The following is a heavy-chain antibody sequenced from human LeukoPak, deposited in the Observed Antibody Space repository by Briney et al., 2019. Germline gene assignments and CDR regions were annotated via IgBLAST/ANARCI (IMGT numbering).Heavy chain of an antibody. Sequence: ASVKVSCTASGYTFTSYGISWVRQAPGQGLEWMGWISAYNGNTNYAQKLQGRVTMTTDTSTSTAYMELRSLRSDDTAVYYCAREMMEDLGPYYFDYWAQGTLVTVSS. CDR1: GYTFTSYG. J-gene: IGHJ4*02. D-gene: IGHD2-15*01. CDR2: ISAYNGNT. V-gene: IGHV1-18*04. CDR3: AREMMEDLGPYYFDY.